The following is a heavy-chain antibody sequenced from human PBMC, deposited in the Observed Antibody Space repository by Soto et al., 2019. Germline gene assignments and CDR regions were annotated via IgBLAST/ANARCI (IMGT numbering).Heavy chain of an antibody. V-gene: IGHV4-31*03. Sequence: SETLSLTCTVSGGSISRGGYYWSWIRQHPGKGLEWIGYIYYSGSTYYNPSLKSRVTISVDTSKNQFSLKLSSVTAADTAVYYCARDHCSGGSCYLNWFDPWGQGTLVTISS. CDR3: ARDHCSGGSCYLNWFDP. CDR1: GGSISRGGYY. J-gene: IGHJ5*02. CDR2: IYYSGST. D-gene: IGHD2-15*01.